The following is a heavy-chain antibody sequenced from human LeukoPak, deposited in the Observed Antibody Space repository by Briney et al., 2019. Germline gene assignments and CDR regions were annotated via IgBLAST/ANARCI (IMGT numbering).Heavy chain of an antibody. D-gene: IGHD6-13*01. V-gene: IGHV1-69*06. Sequence: EASVKVSCKASGGTFSSYAISWVRQAPGQGLEWMGGIIPIFGTANYAQKFQGRVTMTEDTSTDTAYMELSRLRSDDTAVYYCAKGEPCSSRGRDFDYWGQGALVTVSS. CDR2: IIPIFGTA. J-gene: IGHJ4*02. CDR1: GGTFSSYA. CDR3: AKGEPCSSRGRDFDY.